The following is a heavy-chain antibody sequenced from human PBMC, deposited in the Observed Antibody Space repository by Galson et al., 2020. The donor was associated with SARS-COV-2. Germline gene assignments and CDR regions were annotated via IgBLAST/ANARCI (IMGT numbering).Heavy chain of an antibody. V-gene: IGHV3-23*01. J-gene: IGHJ4*02. D-gene: IGHD3-22*01. CDR3: AKSSERVSITVYVVSFPEHFDY. CDR2: ISGSGART. Sequence: TGGSLRLSCAASGFRFPNYAMSWVRQAPGKGLEWVSGISGSGARTDYTVSVKGRFIISRDTSKNTLNLQINSLRLEDTAVYYCAKSSERVSITVYVVSFPEHFDYWGPGTLVTVSS. CDR1: GFRFPNYA.